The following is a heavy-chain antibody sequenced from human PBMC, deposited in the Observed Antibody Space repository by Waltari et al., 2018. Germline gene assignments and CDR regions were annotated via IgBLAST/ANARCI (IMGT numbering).Heavy chain of an antibody. J-gene: IGHJ4*02. CDR1: GYSIRGGYY. V-gene: IGHV4-38-2*01. CDR3: ARHGTRITMTSSFEY. D-gene: IGHD3-3*01. CDR2: IYHSGST. Sequence: QVQLPESGPGLVKPSETLSPTCVVSGYSIRGGYYWGWIRQPPGKGLERIGGIYHSGSTYYNPSLKSRVTISVDTSKNQFSLKLSSVTAADTAVYYCARHGTRITMTSSFEYWGQGTLVTVSS.